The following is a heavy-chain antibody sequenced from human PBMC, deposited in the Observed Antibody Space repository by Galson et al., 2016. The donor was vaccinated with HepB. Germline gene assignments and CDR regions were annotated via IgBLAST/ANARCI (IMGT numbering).Heavy chain of an antibody. Sequence: SLRLSCAASGFMFSSYAMSWVRQAPGKGLECVSSTSGSGGTTYYADSVKGRFSIFRDNSKKTVYLKMNSLRAEDTAVYYCAKHLGRYGDDEYFQHWGQGTLVTVSS. J-gene: IGHJ1*01. CDR2: TSGSGGTT. CDR1: GFMFSSYA. D-gene: IGHD4-17*01. CDR3: AKHLGRYGDDEYFQH. V-gene: IGHV3-23*01.